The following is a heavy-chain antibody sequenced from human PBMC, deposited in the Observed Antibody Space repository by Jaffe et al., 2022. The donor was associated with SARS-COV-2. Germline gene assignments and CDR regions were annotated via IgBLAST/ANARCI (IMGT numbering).Heavy chain of an antibody. CDR1: GFTFSSYG. Sequence: QVQLVESGGGVVQPGRSLRLSCAASGFTFSSYGMHWVRQAPGKGLEWVAVISYDGSNKYYADSVKGRFTISRDNSKNTLYLQMNSLRAEDTAVYYCAKGIYTAMVPQEFDYWGQGTLVTVSS. J-gene: IGHJ4*02. CDR2: ISYDGSNK. CDR3: AKGIYTAMVPQEFDY. V-gene: IGHV3-30*18. D-gene: IGHD5-18*01.